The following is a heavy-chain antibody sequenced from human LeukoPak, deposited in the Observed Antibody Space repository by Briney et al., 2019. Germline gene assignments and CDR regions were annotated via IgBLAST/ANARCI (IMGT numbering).Heavy chain of an antibody. J-gene: IGHJ5*02. CDR2: ISAYNGNT. Sequence: ASVKVSCKASGYTFTSYGISWVRQAPGQGLEWMGWISAYNGNTNYAQKLQGRVTMTTDTSTSTAYMELRSLRSDDTAVYYCARDLGGMGLCLNYGGNSEQSNWFDPWGQGTLVTVSS. V-gene: IGHV1-18*01. CDR3: ARDLGGMGLCLNYGGNSEQSNWFDP. CDR1: GYTFTSYG. D-gene: IGHD4-23*01.